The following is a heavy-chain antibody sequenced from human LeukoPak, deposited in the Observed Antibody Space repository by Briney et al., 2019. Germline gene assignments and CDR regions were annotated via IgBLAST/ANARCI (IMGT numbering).Heavy chain of an antibody. CDR2: ITWNGFST. J-gene: IGHJ4*02. D-gene: IGHD6-19*01. Sequence: QSGGSLRLSCEASGFTFDDYAMHWVRQTPEKGLEWLGLITWNGFSTYYADSVRGRFTISRDNSKNSLYLQMSSLSTDDTALYYCAKDYGYSNDWYLIDYWGQGTLVTVSS. CDR1: GFTFDDYA. CDR3: AKDYGYSNDWYLIDY. V-gene: IGHV3-43D*03.